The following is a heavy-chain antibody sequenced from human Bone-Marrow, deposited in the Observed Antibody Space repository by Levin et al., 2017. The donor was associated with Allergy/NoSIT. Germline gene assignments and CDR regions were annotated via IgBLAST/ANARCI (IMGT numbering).Heavy chain of an antibody. J-gene: IGHJ4*02. CDR3: ARNVEPNHFDS. V-gene: IGHV5-51*01. CDR2: IYPDDSDT. Sequence: GGSLRLSCQGSGYNFATYWIAWVRQMPGKGLEWMGNIYPDDSDTRYSPSFQGQVTMSADKSTSTAYLQWNSLKASDTAMYFCARNVEPNHFDSWGQGALVTVSS. D-gene: IGHD1-1*01. CDR1: GYNFATYW.